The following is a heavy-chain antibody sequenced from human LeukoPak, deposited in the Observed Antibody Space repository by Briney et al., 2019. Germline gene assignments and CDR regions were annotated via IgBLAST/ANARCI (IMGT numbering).Heavy chain of an antibody. CDR1: GGSVSSSY. Sequence: TSETLFLTCTVSGGSVSSSYWSWIRQPPGKGLEWIGYIFYNGGTQYSPSLSSRVTISVDTSKNQFSLKLSSVTAADTAVYYCARVYSSAWYLDYWGQGTLVTVSS. V-gene: IGHV4-59*02. CDR2: IFYNGGT. D-gene: IGHD6-19*01. CDR3: ARVYSSAWYLDY. J-gene: IGHJ4*02.